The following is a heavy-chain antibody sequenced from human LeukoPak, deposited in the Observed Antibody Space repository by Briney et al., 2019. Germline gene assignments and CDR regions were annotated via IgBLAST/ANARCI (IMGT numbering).Heavy chain of an antibody. J-gene: IGHJ5*02. CDR1: GDSISNNNW. Sequence: SETLSLTCAVSGDSISNNNWWNWVRQPPGKGLEWIGSIYYSGSTYYNPSLKSRVTISVDTSKNQFSLKLSSVTAADTAVYYCARVVKSIAAAGNRLFWFDPWGQGTLVTVSS. CDR2: IYYSGST. CDR3: ARVVKSIAAAGNRLFWFDP. D-gene: IGHD6-13*01. V-gene: IGHV4-4*02.